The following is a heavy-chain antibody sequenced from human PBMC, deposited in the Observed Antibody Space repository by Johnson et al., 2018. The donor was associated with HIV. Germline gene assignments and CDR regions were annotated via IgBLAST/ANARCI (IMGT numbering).Heavy chain of an antibody. CDR1: GFTFDDYA. CDR3: VRVGKYCGDDCHLGVDAFDI. Sequence: VQLVESGGGLVQPGRSLRLSCAASGFTFDDYAMHWVRQAPGKGLEWVAKIKQDGSEKYYVDSVKGRFTISRDNAKNSLYLDMNSLRVEDTALYYCVRVGKYCGDDCHLGVDAFDIWGQGTRVTVSS. J-gene: IGHJ3*02. CDR2: IKQDGSEK. V-gene: IGHV3-7*05. D-gene: IGHD2-21*02.